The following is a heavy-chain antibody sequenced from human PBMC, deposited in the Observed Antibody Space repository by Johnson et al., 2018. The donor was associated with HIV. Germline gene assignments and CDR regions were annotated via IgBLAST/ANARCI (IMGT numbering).Heavy chain of an antibody. CDR2: ISYDGSNK. Sequence: VQLVESGGGLVKPGGSLRLSCAASGFTVTKAWMNWVRQAPGKGLEWVAVISYDGSNKYYADSVKGRFTISRDNSKNTLYLQMNSLRAEDTAVYYCAKDPVGATWAFDIWGQGTMVTVSS. J-gene: IGHJ3*02. V-gene: IGHV3-30*18. D-gene: IGHD1-26*01. CDR3: AKDPVGATWAFDI. CDR1: GFTVTKAW.